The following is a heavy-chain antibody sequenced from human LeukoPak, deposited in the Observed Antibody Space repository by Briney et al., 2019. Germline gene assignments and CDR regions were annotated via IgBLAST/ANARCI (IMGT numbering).Heavy chain of an antibody. CDR3: ARAGIAAISFDY. D-gene: IGHD6-13*01. J-gene: IGHJ4*02. V-gene: IGHV1-2*04. Sequence: ASVKVSCKAPGYTFTGYYMHWVRQAPGQGLEWMGWINPNSGGTNYAQKFQGWVTMTRDTSISTAYMELSRLRSDDTAVYYCARAGIAAISFDYWGQGTLVTVSS. CDR2: INPNSGGT. CDR1: GYTFTGYY.